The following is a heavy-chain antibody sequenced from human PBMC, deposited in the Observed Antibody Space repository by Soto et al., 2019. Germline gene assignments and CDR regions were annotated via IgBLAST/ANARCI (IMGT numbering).Heavy chain of an antibody. CDR2: INPNSGGT. D-gene: IGHD3-3*01. V-gene: IGHV1-2*04. CDR3: ARDLRPQYYDFWSGYPHGMDV. CDR1: GYTFTGYY. Sequence: ASVKVSCKASGYTFTGYYMHWVRQAPGQGLEWMGWINPNSGGTNYAQKFQGWVTMTRDTSISTAYMELSRLRSDDTAVYYCARDLRPQYYDFWSGYPHGMDVWGQGTTVTVSS. J-gene: IGHJ6*02.